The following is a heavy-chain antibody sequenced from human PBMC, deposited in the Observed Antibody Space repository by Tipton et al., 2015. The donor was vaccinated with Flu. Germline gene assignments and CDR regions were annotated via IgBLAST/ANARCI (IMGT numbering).Heavy chain of an antibody. D-gene: IGHD1-14*01. CDR3: ARRGEPGSLSY. V-gene: IGHV3-74*01. Sequence: SLRLSCAASGFTSSSYWMHWVRQGPGEGLVWVSEINGGGSITNYADSVRGRFTISRDNAKNTLYLQMNNLRAEDTAVYYCARRGEPGSLSYWGQGALVSVSS. J-gene: IGHJ4*02. CDR1: GFTSSSYW. CDR2: INGGGSIT.